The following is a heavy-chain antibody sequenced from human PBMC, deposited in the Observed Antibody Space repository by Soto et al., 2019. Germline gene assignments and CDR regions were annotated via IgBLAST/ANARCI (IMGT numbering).Heavy chain of an antibody. CDR1: GFTFSSYG. CDR2: ISYDGSNK. CDR3: AKDNGYYGSGLVPVSGMDV. D-gene: IGHD3-10*01. V-gene: IGHV3-30*18. Sequence: QVQLVESGGGVVQPGRSLRLSCAASGFTFSSYGMHWVRQAPGKGLEWVAVISYDGSNKYYADSVKGRFTISRDNSKNTLYLQMNSLRAEDTAVYYCAKDNGYYGSGLVPVSGMDVWGQGTTVTVSS. J-gene: IGHJ6*02.